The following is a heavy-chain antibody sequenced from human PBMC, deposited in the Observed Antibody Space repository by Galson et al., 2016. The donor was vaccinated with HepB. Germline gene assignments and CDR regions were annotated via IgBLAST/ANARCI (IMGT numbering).Heavy chain of an antibody. CDR3: AGRNIAVIDS. D-gene: IGHD6-19*01. CDR2: IYYSGST. J-gene: IGHJ4*02. CDR1: GGSISSSSYY. Sequence: TLSLTCTVSGGSISSSSYYWGWIRQPPGKGLEWIGSIYYSGSTYYNPSLKSRVTISLDTSKNQFSLKLSSVTAADTAVYYCAGRNIAVIDSWGQGTLVTVSS. V-gene: IGHV4-39*01.